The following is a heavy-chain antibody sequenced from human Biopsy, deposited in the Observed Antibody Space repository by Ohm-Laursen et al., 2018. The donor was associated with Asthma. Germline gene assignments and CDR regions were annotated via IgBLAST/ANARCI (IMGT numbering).Heavy chain of an antibody. CDR3: ARDAWELQKPYAYYFDY. Sequence: SMRLSCTASGFTFSSYAMHWVRQAPGKGLEWVAVISYDGSNKYYTDSVKGRFTISRDNSKNTLYLQMNSLRAEDTAVYYCARDAWELQKPYAYYFDYWGQGTLVTVSS. CDR1: GFTFSSYA. V-gene: IGHV3-30-3*01. CDR2: ISYDGSNK. D-gene: IGHD1-26*01. J-gene: IGHJ4*02.